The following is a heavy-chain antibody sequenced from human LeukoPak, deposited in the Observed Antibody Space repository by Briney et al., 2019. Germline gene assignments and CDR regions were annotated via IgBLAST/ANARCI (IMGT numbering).Heavy chain of an antibody. CDR2: IYHSGST. Sequence: SETLSLTCAVSGYSISSGYYWGWIRQPPGKGLEWIGSIYHSGSTYYNPSLKSRVTISVDTSKNQFSLKLSSVTAADTAVYYCARARWLQPFDYWGQGTLVTVSS. CDR1: GYSISSGYY. D-gene: IGHD5-24*01. CDR3: ARARWLQPFDY. J-gene: IGHJ4*02. V-gene: IGHV4-38-2*01.